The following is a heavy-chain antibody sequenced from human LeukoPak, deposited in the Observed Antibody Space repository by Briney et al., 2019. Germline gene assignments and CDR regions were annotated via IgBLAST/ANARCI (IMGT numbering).Heavy chain of an antibody. CDR1: DGSIGSYY. CDR2: IHYSVNT. Sequence: SETLSLTCTLSDGSIGSYYWSWIRQPPGTGLKCIGNIHYSVNTSYNPSLRSPLTVSLYTSKNQFSLELRSVTAADTDVYYCARGAHYDVLTGYTKGSWFDPWGQGTLVTVSS. V-gene: IGHV4-59*01. D-gene: IGHD3-9*01. CDR3: ARGAHYDVLTGYTKGSWFDP. J-gene: IGHJ5*02.